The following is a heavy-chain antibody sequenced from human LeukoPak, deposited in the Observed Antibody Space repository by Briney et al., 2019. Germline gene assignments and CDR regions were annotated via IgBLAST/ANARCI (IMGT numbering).Heavy chain of an antibody. J-gene: IGHJ4*02. CDR2: IRHDVTNK. V-gene: IGHV3-30*02. CDR3: ARTPLRERASNVVVPAAMVDY. D-gene: IGHD2-2*01. CDR1: GFTFSSHG. Sequence: GGSLRLSCAASGFTFSSHGMHWVRQAPGKGLEWVAFIRHDVTNKYTADSVKGRFTISRDNSRNTVYLQMNSLRAEDTAVYYCARTPLRERASNVVVPAAMVDYWGQGTLVTVSS.